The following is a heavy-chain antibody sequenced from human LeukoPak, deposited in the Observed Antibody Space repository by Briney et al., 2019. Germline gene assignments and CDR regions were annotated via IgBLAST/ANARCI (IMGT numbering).Heavy chain of an antibody. CDR2: INPNSGGT. V-gene: IGHV1-2*02. CDR3: ARFYYDILTGYYYFDY. D-gene: IGHD3-9*01. J-gene: IGHJ4*02. Sequence: GASVKVSCKASGYTFTGYYMHWLRQAPGQGLEWMGWINPNSGGTNYAQKFQGRVTITRDTSISTAYMEPSGLRSDDTAVYYCARFYYDILTGYYYFDYWGQGTLVTVSS. CDR1: GYTFTGYY.